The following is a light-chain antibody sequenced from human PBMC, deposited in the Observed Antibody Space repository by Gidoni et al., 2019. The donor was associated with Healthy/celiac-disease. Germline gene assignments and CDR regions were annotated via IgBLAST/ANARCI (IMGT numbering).Light chain of an antibody. J-gene: IGKJ4*01. CDR1: QSISSY. Sequence: DIQMTHSLFSLSASVGDRATITCRASQSISSYLDWYKQKPEKAPKLLIYTASSLQSGVPSRFSGSGSGTDYTLTISGVRPENFATYNCEQSYRALHSFXGXTKVEIK. V-gene: IGKV1-39*01. CDR3: EQSYRALHS. CDR2: TAS.